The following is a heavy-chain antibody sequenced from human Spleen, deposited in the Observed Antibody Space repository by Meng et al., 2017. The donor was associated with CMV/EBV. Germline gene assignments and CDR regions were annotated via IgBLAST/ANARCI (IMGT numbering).Heavy chain of an antibody. CDR3: AKDRSFTTFGVLPDY. V-gene: IGHV3-30*02. CDR1: GFTFNSYW. D-gene: IGHD3-3*01. CDR2: IQYEGSDK. Sequence: GGSLRLSCAASGFTFNSYWMTWVRQAPGKGLEWVAFIQYEGSDKYYANSVKGRFVISRDNSNDMLYLQMNSLRVEDTAVYYCAKDRSFTTFGVLPDYWGQGTLVTVSS. J-gene: IGHJ4*02.